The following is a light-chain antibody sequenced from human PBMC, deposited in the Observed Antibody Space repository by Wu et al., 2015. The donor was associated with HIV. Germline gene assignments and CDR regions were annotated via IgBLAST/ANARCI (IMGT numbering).Light chain of an antibody. CDR1: QSISSD. V-gene: IGKV1-39*01. Sequence: DIQMTQSPSSLSASVGGRVTITCRASQSISSDLKWYQQKPGAAPQLLIYAASSLQSGVPSRFSGSGSGTDFTLTISSLQPEDFATYYCQQTYSTPKTFGQGTKVEIK. J-gene: IGKJ1*01. CDR2: AAS. CDR3: QQTYSTPKT.